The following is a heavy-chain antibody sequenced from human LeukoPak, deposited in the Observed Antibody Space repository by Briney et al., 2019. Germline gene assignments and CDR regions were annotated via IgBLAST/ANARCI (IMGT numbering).Heavy chain of an antibody. CDR2: ISSSSGSI. CDR3: ARLAPATFFDY. Sequence: GGSLRLSCGASGFTLSSYTITWVRQARGKGLEWVSSISSSSGSILYADSVKGRFTISRDNAKNSLYLQMNSLRVDDTAVYYCARLAPATFFDYWGQGTLVTVSS. D-gene: IGHD2-2*01. V-gene: IGHV3-21*01. CDR1: GFTLSSYT. J-gene: IGHJ4*02.